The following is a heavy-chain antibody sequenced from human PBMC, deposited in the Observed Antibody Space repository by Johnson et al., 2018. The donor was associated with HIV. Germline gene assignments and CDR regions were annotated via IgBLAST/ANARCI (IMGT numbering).Heavy chain of an antibody. CDR1: GFTVSSNY. Sequence: VQLVESGGGLVQPGGSLRLSCAASGFTVSSNYMRWVRQAPGKGLEWVSVIYSGGTTDYAAPVKGRFTFSRDASKNTLYVQMNSLKTEDTAVYYCTTEVVGQRGGAFDIWGQGTMVTVSS. V-gene: IGHV3-66*01. J-gene: IGHJ3*02. D-gene: IGHD6-25*01. CDR2: IYSGGTT. CDR3: TTEVVGQRGGAFDI.